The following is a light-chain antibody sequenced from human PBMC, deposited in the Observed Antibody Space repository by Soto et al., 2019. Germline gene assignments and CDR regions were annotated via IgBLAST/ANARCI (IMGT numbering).Light chain of an antibody. CDR2: AVT. CDR1: SRDVGGYNY. J-gene: IGLJ1*01. CDR3: SSYTITSPYV. V-gene: IGLV2-14*01. Sequence: QSALTQPASVSGSPGQSITISCTGTSRDVGGYNYVSWYQQHPGKAPKLMIYAVTNRPSGVSNRFSGSKSGNTASLTISGLQAEDEADYYCSSYTITSPYVFGTGTKVTVL.